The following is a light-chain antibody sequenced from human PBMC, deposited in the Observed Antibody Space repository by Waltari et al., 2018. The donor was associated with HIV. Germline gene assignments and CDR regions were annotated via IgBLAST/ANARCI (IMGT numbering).Light chain of an antibody. CDR2: EVT. V-gene: IGLV2-23*02. J-gene: IGLJ3*02. CDR3: CSYAGSGLV. CDR1: SSDVGAYTL. Sequence: QSALTQSASVSGSPGQSITISCTETSSDVGAYTLVYWYQQHPGKVPKLLIYEVTKRPSGVSTRFSGSKSGNTASLTISGLQAEDEADYYCCSYAGSGLVFGGGTKLTVL.